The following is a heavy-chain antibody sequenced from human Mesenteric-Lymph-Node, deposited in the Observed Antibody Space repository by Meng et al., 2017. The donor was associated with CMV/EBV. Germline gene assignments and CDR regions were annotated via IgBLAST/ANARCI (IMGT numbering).Heavy chain of an antibody. CDR1: GFTFDDYA. J-gene: IGHJ4*02. Sequence: GESLKISCAASGFTFDDYAMHWIRQAPGKGLEWISLITWDGGYTFYADSVKGRFTISRDNSENSLYLQMSSLRAEDTAVYHCAKERVPTAVKHGDFEYWGQGTQVTVSS. CDR2: ITWDGGYT. CDR3: AKERVPTAVKHGDFEY. V-gene: IGHV3-43D*03. D-gene: IGHD2-2*01.